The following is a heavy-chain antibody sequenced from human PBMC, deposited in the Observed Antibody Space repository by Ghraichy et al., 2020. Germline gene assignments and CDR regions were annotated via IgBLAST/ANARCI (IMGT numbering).Heavy chain of an antibody. CDR3: ARGLCTNGVCHRGYFDY. CDR2: IYTSGST. D-gene: IGHD2-8*01. CDR1: GGSISSYY. V-gene: IGHV4-4*07. J-gene: IGHJ4*02. Sequence: SETLSLTCTVSGGSISSYYWSWIRQPAGKGLEWIGRIYTSGSTNYNPSLKSRVTMSVDTSKNQFSLKLSSVTAADTAVYYCARGLCTNGVCHRGYFDYWGQGTLVTVSS.